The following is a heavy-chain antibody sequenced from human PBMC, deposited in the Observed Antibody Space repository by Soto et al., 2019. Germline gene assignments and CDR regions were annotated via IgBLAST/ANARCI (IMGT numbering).Heavy chain of an antibody. V-gene: IGHV4-59*01. Sequence: PSETLSLSCNVSGGSIRSSDWNWIRQPPGKGLEWIGYIYYSGSTTYNPSLKNRVTISVDTSKNQFSLKLNSVTAADTAVYYCAREPGITGTPDYFDHWGQGTLVTVSS. CDR3: AREPGITGTPDYFDH. J-gene: IGHJ4*02. CDR1: GGSIRSSD. CDR2: IYYSGST. D-gene: IGHD1-7*01.